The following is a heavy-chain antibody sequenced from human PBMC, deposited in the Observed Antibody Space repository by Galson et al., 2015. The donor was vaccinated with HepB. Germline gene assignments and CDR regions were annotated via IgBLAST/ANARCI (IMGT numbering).Heavy chain of an antibody. D-gene: IGHD5-18*01. J-gene: IGHJ4*02. Sequence: WVRQAPGKGLEWVAVIWYDGSNKYYADSVKGRFTISRDNSKNTLYLQMNSLRAEDTAVYYCARDAMGYSYGPAYDYWGQGTLVTVSS. V-gene: IGHV3-33*01. CDR3: ARDAMGYSYGPAYDY. CDR2: IWYDGSNK.